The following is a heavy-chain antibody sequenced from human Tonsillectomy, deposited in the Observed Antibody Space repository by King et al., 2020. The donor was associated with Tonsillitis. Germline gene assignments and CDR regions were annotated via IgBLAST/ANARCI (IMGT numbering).Heavy chain of an antibody. D-gene: IGHD3-9*01. CDR2: ISSSSSTI. Sequence: EVQLVESGGGLVQPGGSLRLSCAASGFTFSSYSMNWVRQAPGKGLEWVSYISSSSSTIYYADSVKGRFTISRDNAKNSLYLQMNSLRAEDTAVYYCARLTGHDAFDIWGQGTMVTVFS. J-gene: IGHJ3*02. CDR1: GFTFSSYS. CDR3: ARLTGHDAFDI. V-gene: IGHV3-48*01.